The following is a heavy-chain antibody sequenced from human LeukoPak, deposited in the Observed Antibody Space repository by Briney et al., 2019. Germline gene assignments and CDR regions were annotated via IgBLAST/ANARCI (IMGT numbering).Heavy chain of an antibody. J-gene: IGHJ5*02. CDR2: ISGSGGST. CDR1: GFTLSTNA. CDR3: AKDGGYYDFWSGYRIDP. D-gene: IGHD3-3*01. Sequence: PGGSLRLSCLTSGFTLSTNAMSWVRQAPGKGLEWVSAISGSGGSTYYADSVKGRFTISRDNSKNTLYLQMNSLRAEDTAVYYCAKDGGYYDFWSGYRIDPWGQGTLVTVSS. V-gene: IGHV3-23*01.